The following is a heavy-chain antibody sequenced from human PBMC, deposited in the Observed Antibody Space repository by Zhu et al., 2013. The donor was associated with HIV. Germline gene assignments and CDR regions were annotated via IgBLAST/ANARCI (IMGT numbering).Heavy chain of an antibody. V-gene: IGHV1-8*01. D-gene: IGHD3-10*01. Sequence: QVQLAQSGAEVKKPGASVKVSCKASGYTFTSYDINWVRQAPGQGLEWLGWMNTISDNTGYAQKFRGRVTMTRNTSISTAYMELNSLRSEDTAVYYCARGRYGELDVDYWGPGTLVTVSS. CDR2: MNTISDNT. CDR3: ARGRYGELDVDY. CDR1: GYTFTSYD. J-gene: IGHJ4*02.